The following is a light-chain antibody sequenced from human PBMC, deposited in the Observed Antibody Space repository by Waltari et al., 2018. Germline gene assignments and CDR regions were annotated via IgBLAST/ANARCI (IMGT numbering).Light chain of an antibody. CDR1: QDIRND. CDR3: LQDYNYPWT. V-gene: IGKV1-6*01. J-gene: IGKJ1*01. CDR2: SAS. Sequence: AIQMTQSPSSLSASVGDRVTITCRASQDIRNDLGWYQQKPGKAPKVLILSASSLQSGVPSRFSGSGSVTDFTLTISSLQPEDFATHYCLQDYNYPWTFGQGTKVEIK.